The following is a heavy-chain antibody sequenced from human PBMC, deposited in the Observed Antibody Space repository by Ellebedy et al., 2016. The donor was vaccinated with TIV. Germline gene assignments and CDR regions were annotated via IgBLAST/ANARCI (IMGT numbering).Heavy chain of an antibody. CDR2: IWYDGSNK. V-gene: IGHV3-33*08. J-gene: IGHJ3*02. D-gene: IGHD3-10*01. CDR3: ARDVDSGSYYAFDI. CDR1: GFTFSSYG. Sequence: PGGSLRLSCAASGFTFSSYGMHWVRQAPGKGLEWVAVIWYDGSNKYYADSVKGRFTISRDNSKNTLYLQMNSLRAEDTAVYYCARDVDSGSYYAFDIWGQGTMVTVSS.